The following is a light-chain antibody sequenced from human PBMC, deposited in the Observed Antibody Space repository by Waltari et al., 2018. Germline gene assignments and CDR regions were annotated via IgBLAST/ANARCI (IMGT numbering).Light chain of an antibody. CDR2: DAS. J-gene: IGKJ3*01. Sequence: EIVLKQSPATLSLSPGDRATLSCRASQSISSYLAWYQQKPGQAPRLLIYDASTRATGIPARFSGSGSVTDFTLTISSLEPEDFAIYYCQQRSKSFTFGPGTKVD. V-gene: IGKV3-11*01. CDR1: QSISSY. CDR3: QQRSKSFT.